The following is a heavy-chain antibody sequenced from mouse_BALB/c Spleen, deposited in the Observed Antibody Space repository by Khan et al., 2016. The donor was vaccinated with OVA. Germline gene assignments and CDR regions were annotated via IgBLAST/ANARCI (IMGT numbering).Heavy chain of an antibody. CDR2: INPHIGET. CDR1: GYSFTGYF. CDR3: ARIYGSDFDY. D-gene: IGHD1-1*01. V-gene: IGHV1-20*02. Sequence: VQLKQSGPELVKPGASVKISCKASGYSFTGYFMNWVMQSHGKSLEWIGRINPHIGETFYNQKFKGKATLTVDESSSTAHMELRNLASEDSAVYYCARIYGSDFDYWGHGTTLTVSS. J-gene: IGHJ2*01.